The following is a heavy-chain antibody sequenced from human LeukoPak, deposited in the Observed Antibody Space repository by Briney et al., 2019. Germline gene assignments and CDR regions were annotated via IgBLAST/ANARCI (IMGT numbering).Heavy chain of an antibody. V-gene: IGHV1-46*01. CDR3: AIALDIVVVPAATPTSYYYYGMDV. CDR2: INPSGGST. Sequence: ASVKVSCEASGYTFTSYYMHWVRQAPGQGLEWMGIINPSGGSTSYAQKFQGRVTMTRDTSTSTVYMELSSLRSEDTAVYYCAIALDIVVVPAATPTSYYYYGMDVWGQGTTVTVSS. CDR1: GYTFTSYY. J-gene: IGHJ6*02. D-gene: IGHD2-2*01.